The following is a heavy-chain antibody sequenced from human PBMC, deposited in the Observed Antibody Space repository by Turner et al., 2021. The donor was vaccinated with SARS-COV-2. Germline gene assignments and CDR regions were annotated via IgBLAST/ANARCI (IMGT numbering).Heavy chain of an antibody. CDR2: IYSGGST. CDR3: ARGPHPRGFDY. V-gene: IGHV3-53*02. Sequence: EVQLVETGGGLIQPGGSLRLSCAASGFTVSSNYMSWVRQAQGKGLEWVSVIYSGGSTYYADPVKGRFTISRDNSKNTLYLQMNSLRAEDTAVYYCARGPHPRGFDYWGQGTLVTVSS. CDR1: GFTVSSNY. J-gene: IGHJ4*02. D-gene: IGHD3-10*01.